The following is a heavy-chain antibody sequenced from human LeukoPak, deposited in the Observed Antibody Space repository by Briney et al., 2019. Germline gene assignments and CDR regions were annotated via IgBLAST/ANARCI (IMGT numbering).Heavy chain of an antibody. CDR3: GGDYVEMAKISPKYFQH. Sequence: SVKVSCKASGGTFSSYAISWVRQAPGQGLEWMGRIIPIFGIANYAQKFQGRVTITADKSTSTAYMELSSLRSEDTAVYYCGGDYVEMAKISPKYFQHWGQGTLVTVSS. D-gene: IGHD5-24*01. J-gene: IGHJ1*01. CDR1: GGTFSSYA. V-gene: IGHV1-69*04. CDR2: IIPIFGIA.